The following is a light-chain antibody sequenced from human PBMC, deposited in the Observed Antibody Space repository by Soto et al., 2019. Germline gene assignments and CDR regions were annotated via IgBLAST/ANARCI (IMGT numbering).Light chain of an antibody. Sequence: EIVMTQSPVTLSVSPGARATLSCRASQSVLSNLAWYQQKPGQSHRLLIYGASARATGIPDRFSGSGSGTEFTLTISSLQSEDFALYYCQQYNNWPITFGQGTRLE. CDR1: QSVLSN. CDR3: QQYNNWPIT. V-gene: IGKV3-15*01. J-gene: IGKJ5*01. CDR2: GAS.